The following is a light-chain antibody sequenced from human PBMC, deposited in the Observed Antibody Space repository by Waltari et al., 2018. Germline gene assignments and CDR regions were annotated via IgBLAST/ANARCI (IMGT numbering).Light chain of an antibody. CDR3: QQYYSTPPS. V-gene: IGKV4-1*01. J-gene: IGKJ4*01. CDR1: QSILYSSNNKNY. Sequence: DIVMTQSPDSLVVSLGERATIDCKSSQSILYSSNNKNYLAWYQRKPGQPPKLLIYWASTRESGVPDRFSGSGSGTDFTLTISSLQAEDVAVYYCQQYYSTPPSFGGGTKVEIK. CDR2: WAS.